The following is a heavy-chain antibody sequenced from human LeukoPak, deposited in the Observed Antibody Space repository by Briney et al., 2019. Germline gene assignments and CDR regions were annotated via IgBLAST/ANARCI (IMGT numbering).Heavy chain of an antibody. V-gene: IGHV1-2*02. CDR2: INPNSGGT. D-gene: IGHD6-13*01. J-gene: IGHJ4*02. Sequence: ASVKVSCKASGYTFTGYYMHWVRQAPGQGLEWMGWINPNSGGTNYAQKFQGRVTMTRDTSISTAYMELSGLRSDDTAVFFCATAAGSWDFDYWGQGTLVTVSS. CDR1: GYTFTGYY. CDR3: ATAAGSWDFDY.